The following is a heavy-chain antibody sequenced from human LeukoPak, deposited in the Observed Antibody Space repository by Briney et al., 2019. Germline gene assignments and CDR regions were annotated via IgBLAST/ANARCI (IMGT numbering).Heavy chain of an antibody. CDR2: ISSSSSYI. J-gene: IGHJ3*02. CDR1: GFTFSSYS. D-gene: IGHD3-22*01. CDR3: AKDTKYYYDSSGYYQGVAFDI. Sequence: SGGSLRLSCAASGFTFSSYSMNWVRQAPGKGLEWVSSISSSSSYIYYADSVKGRFTISRDNAKNSLYLQMNSLRAEDTAVYYCAKDTKYYYDSSGYYQGVAFDIWGQGTMVTVSS. V-gene: IGHV3-21*04.